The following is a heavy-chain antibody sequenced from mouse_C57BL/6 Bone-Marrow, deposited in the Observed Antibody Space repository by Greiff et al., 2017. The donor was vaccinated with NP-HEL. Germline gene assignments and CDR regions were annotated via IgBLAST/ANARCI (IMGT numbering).Heavy chain of an antibody. J-gene: IGHJ2*01. CDR2: INPSSGYT. V-gene: IGHV1-4*01. Sequence: QVQLQQPGAELARPGASVKMSCKASGYTFTSYTMHWVKQRPGQGLEWIGYINPSSGYTKYNQKFKDKATLTADKSSSTAYMQLSSLTSEDSAVYYCARTITTVVAFDYWGQGTTLTVSS. D-gene: IGHD1-1*01. CDR1: GYTFTSYT. CDR3: ARTITTVVAFDY.